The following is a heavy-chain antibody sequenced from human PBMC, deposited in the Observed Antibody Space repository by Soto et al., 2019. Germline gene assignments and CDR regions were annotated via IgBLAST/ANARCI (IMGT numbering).Heavy chain of an antibody. CDR2: INPNSGAT. D-gene: IGHD3-16*01. J-gene: IGHJ4*02. V-gene: IGHV1-2*02. Sequence: QVQLVQSGAELKKPGASVKVSCKASGYTFTGYYVHWVRQAHGQGLEWVGWINPNSGATTYAQKCLGRVTMTRDTSIITAHMELSSLTSDDTAMYYCARDMVSTIGDFDYWGQGTLVTVSS. CDR1: GYTFTGYY. CDR3: ARDMVSTIGDFDY.